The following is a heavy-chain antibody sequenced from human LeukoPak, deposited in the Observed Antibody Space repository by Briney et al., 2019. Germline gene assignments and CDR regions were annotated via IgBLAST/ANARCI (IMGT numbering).Heavy chain of an antibody. CDR2: ISSSGSTI. V-gene: IGHV3-48*03. CDR3: ARSGQFLAMPSDI. D-gene: IGHD6-19*01. CDR1: GFTFSSYE. J-gene: IGHJ3*02. Sequence: PGGSLRLSCAASGFTFSSYEMNWVRQAPGKGLEWVSYISSSGSTIYYADSVKGRFTVSRDNAKNSLYLRMKNVRAEDMALYYCARSGQFLAMPSDIWGQGTLVTVSS.